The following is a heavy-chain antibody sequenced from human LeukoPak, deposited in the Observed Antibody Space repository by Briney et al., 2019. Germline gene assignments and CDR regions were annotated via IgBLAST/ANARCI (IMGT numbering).Heavy chain of an antibody. CDR3: ARRGTRYTSINWFDP. D-gene: IGHD6-13*01. CDR2: FYYSGNS. Sequence: PSDTPSLTCSVSGVSINNNNYYWGWIRQPPGKGLEWIGSFYYSGNSYYNPSLKSRATISGDTSKNQFSLNLISVTAADTAVYYCARRGTRYTSINWFDPWGHGTLVTVSS. CDR1: GVSINNNNYY. V-gene: IGHV4-39*01. J-gene: IGHJ5*02.